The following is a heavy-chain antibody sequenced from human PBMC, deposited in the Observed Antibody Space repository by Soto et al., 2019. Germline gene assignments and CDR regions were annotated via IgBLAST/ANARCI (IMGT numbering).Heavy chain of an antibody. V-gene: IGHV3-23*01. Sequence: EEQLLQSGGGLAQPGGSLRVSCTASGFTFSSYAMTWVRQAPGKGLVWVSAISGRGGSTYYADSVKGRFTISRDNSKNTLYLQMNSLRAEDTAVYYCAKGFYYGMDVWCQGTTVTVSS. CDR2: ISGRGGST. J-gene: IGHJ6*02. CDR3: AKGFYYGMDV. CDR1: GFTFSSYA.